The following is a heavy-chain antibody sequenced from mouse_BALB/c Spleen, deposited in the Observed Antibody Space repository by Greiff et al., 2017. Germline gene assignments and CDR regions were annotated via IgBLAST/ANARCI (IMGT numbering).Heavy chain of an antibody. CDR2: INPNNGGT. V-gene: IGHV1-18*01. D-gene: IGHD1-1*01. Sequence: VQLQQSGPELVKPGASVKIPCKASGYTFTDYNMYWVKQSHGKSLEWIGDINPNNGGTIYNQKFKGKATLTVDKCSSTAYMELRSLTSEATAVYFCASVSYYCGRFDYWGQGTSVTVSA. J-gene: IGHJ4*01. CDR3: ASVSYYCGRFDY. CDR1: GYTFTDYN.